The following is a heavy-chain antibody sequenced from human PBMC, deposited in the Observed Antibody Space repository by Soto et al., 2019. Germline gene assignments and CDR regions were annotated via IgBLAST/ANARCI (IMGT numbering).Heavy chain of an antibody. D-gene: IGHD3-3*01. CDR1: GYTFTSYD. Sequence: GASVKVSCKASGYTFTSYDINWVRQATGQGLEWMGWMNPNSGNTGYAQKFQGRVTMTRNTSISTAYMELSSLRSEDTAVYYCARVFLEWFDKYYYYYMDVWGKGTTVTVSS. V-gene: IGHV1-8*01. J-gene: IGHJ6*03. CDR3: ARVFLEWFDKYYYYYMDV. CDR2: MNPNSGNT.